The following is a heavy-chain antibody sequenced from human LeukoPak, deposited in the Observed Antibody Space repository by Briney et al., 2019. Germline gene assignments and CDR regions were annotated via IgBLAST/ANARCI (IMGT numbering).Heavy chain of an antibody. V-gene: IGHV1-46*01. CDR3: ARDLPDMVMTGYRYYYYYGMDV. CDR2: VNPSGGST. J-gene: IGHJ6*04. CDR1: GYTFTSYY. Sequence: ASVKVSCKASGYTFTSYYMHWVRQAPGQGLEWMGIVNPSGGSTSYAQKFQGRVTMTRDTSTSTVYMELSSLRSEDTAVYYCARDLPDMVMTGYRYYYYYGMDVWGKGTTVTVPS. D-gene: IGHD3-9*01.